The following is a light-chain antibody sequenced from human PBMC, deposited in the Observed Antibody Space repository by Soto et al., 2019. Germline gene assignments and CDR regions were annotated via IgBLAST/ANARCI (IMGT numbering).Light chain of an antibody. V-gene: IGKV1-39*01. J-gene: IGKJ1*01. CDR2: AAS. CDR1: ESVSSY. CDR3: QQSYSKWT. Sequence: DIQMTQSPSPLSASVGDRVTITCRAKESVSSYVNWYQQKPGKAPKLLIYAASSLQSGVPARFSGSGSVTDFTLTISGLQPEDFATYYCQQSYSKWTFGQGTKVEIK.